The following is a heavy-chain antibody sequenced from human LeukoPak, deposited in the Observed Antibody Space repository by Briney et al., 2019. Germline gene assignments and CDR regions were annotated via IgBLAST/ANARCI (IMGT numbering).Heavy chain of an antibody. CDR3: ARGLGRMATMDWFDP. Sequence: APVKVSCKASGYTFTSYDINWVRQATGQGLEWMGWMNPNSGNTGYAQKFQGRVTMTRNTSISTAYMELSSLRSEDTAVYYCARGLGRMATMDWFDPWGQGTLVTVSS. V-gene: IGHV1-8*01. CDR1: GYTFTSYD. D-gene: IGHD5-24*01. CDR2: MNPNSGNT. J-gene: IGHJ5*02.